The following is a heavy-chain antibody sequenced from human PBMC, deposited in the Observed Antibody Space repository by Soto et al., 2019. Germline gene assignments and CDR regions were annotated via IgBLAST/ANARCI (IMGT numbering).Heavy chain of an antibody. CDR1: GGSISSGGYS. CDR2: VYYSGST. CDR3: ARDTTPSL. V-gene: IGHV4-61*08. J-gene: IGHJ4*02. D-gene: IGHD1-1*01. Sequence: SQTQSLTSTVSGGSISSGGYSWSWIRQPPGKGLEWIGYVYYSGSTNYNPSLKSRVTISVDTSKNQFSLKLSSVTAADTAMYYCARDTTPSLWGQETLVTVSS.